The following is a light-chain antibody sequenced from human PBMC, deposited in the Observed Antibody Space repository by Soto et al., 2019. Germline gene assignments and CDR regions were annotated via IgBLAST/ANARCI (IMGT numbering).Light chain of an antibody. CDR2: GAS. CDR1: QSVSSN. J-gene: IGKJ5*01. CDR3: QQYNDWFSIT. V-gene: IGKV3-15*01. Sequence: EIVMTQSPATLPVSPGERATLSCRASQSVSSNLAWYQQKPGQAPRFLIYGASTRATGIPARFSGSGSGTEFTLTISSLQSEDFAVYYCQQYNDWFSITFGQGTRLEIK.